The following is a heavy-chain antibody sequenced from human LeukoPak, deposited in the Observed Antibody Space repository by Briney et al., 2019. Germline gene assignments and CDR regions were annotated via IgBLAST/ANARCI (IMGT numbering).Heavy chain of an antibody. CDR1: GYSLTSHY. V-gene: IGHV1-46*01. J-gene: IGHJ6*03. CDR3: ARDKIQYLDWGSRFYYMDV. CDR2: IYPSDGST. Sequence: ASVKVSCKASGYSLTSHYMHWVRQAPGQGLEWMGIIYPSDGSTMYAQKFQGRVTMTRDTSTSTVYLELRSLRSEDAAVYYCARDKIQYLDWGSRFYYMDVWGKGTTVTISS. D-gene: IGHD3-9*01.